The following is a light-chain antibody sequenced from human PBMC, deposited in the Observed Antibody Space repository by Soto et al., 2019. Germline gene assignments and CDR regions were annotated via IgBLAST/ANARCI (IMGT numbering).Light chain of an antibody. J-gene: IGKJ2*02. V-gene: IGKV3-15*01. CDR1: QSVSSN. CDR3: QHSNNLPRT. CDR2: GAS. Sequence: TPPSPPGARATLSCRASQSVSSNFLAWYQQRPGQAPRLLIYGASTRATGIPARFSGSGSGTEFTLTISSLQSEDFAVYYCQHSNNLPRTFGHG.